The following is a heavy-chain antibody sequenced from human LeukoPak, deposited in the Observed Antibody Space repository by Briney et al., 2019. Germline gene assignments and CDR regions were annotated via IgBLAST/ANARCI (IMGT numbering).Heavy chain of an antibody. D-gene: IGHD5-12*01. V-gene: IGHV3-21*01. CDR1: GFTVNRNY. J-gene: IGHJ6*02. Sequence: GGSLRLSCAASGFTVNRNYMSWVRQAPGKGLEWVSSITSSSSYIYYADSVKGRFSISRDNAKNSLYLQMNSLRAEDTAVYYCARDNGGYDYYYYYGMDVWGQGTTVTVSS. CDR3: ARDNGGYDYYYYYGMDV. CDR2: ITSSSSYI.